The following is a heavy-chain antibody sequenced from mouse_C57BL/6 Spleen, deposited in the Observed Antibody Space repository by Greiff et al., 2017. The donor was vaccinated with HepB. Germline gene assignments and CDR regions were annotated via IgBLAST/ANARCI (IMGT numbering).Heavy chain of an antibody. J-gene: IGHJ3*01. CDR3: TREAYDGYYGAY. D-gene: IGHD2-3*01. CDR2: IDPETGGT. CDR1: GYTFTDYE. V-gene: IGHV1-15*01. Sequence: VQLQQSGAELVRPGASVTLSCKASGYTFTDYEMHWVKQTPVHGLEWIGAIDPETGGTAYNQKFKGKAILTADKSSSTAYMELRSLTSEDSAVYYCTREAYDGYYGAYWGQGTLVTVSA.